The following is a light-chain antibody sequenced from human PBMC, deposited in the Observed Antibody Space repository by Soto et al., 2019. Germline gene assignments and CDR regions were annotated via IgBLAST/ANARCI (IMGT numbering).Light chain of an antibody. CDR2: AVT. CDR3: ASYGGRDDMM. J-gene: IGLJ3*02. Sequence: QSALTQPPSASGSPGQSVTISCTGTSSDVGGYDRVSWFQQHPGKAPKLIIYAVTDRISGVPDRFSGSKSGNTASLTVSGLQAEDEADYYCASYGGRDDMMFGGGTKLTVL. V-gene: IGLV2-8*01. CDR1: SSDVGGYDR.